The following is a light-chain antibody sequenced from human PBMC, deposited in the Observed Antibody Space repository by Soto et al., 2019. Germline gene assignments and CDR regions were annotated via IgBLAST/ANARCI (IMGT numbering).Light chain of an antibody. V-gene: IGKV3D-20*02. CDR3: QQRHNWPIT. J-gene: IGKJ5*01. CDR2: GAS. CDR1: QSVTSSY. Sequence: EIVMKQSPGTLSLSPGDRATLSCRASQSVTSSYLAWYQQKPGQAPRVLIYGASSRAAAIPDRFSGGGSGTDFTLTISGLEPADLGVYYCQQRHNWPITFGQGTRLEI.